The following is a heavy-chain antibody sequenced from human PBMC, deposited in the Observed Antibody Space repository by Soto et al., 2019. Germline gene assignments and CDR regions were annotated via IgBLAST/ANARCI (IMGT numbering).Heavy chain of an antibody. Sequence: VGSLRLSCAASGLTFDDYAMHWVRQGPGKGLEWVSVITWDGGSTYYTDSVKGRFTVSRDNSKNSLYLLMHSPRAEDTALYYCAKDIGAYCAGDCYLPDYWGQGTLVTVSS. CDR3: AKDIGAYCAGDCYLPDY. V-gene: IGHV3-43D*04. J-gene: IGHJ4*02. CDR1: GLTFDDYA. CDR2: ITWDGGST. D-gene: IGHD2-21*02.